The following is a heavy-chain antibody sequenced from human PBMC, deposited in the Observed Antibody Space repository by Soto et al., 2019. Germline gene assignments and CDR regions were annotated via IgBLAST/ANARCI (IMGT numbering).Heavy chain of an antibody. D-gene: IGHD6-13*01. Sequence: ASVKVSCKASGGTFSSYTISWVRQAPGQGLEWMGWISAYNGNTNYAQNLQGRVTVTTDTSTSTAYMELRSLRSDDTAVYFCARDGIAATTTLDYWGQGTLVTVSS. V-gene: IGHV1-18*01. J-gene: IGHJ4*02. CDR3: ARDGIAATTTLDY. CDR1: GGTFSSYT. CDR2: ISAYNGNT.